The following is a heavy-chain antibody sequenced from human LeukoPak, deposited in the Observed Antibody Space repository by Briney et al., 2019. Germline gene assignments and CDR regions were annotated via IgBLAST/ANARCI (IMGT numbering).Heavy chain of an antibody. CDR1: GGSISSYY. Sequence: SETLSLTCTVSGGSISSYYWSWIRQPAGKGLEWIGRIYNSGSTNYNPSIKSRVTMSIDTSRNQFSLKLNSVTAADTAVYYCATNRAELWGRGTLVTVSS. V-gene: IGHV4-4*07. CDR2: IYNSGST. J-gene: IGHJ2*01. CDR3: ATNRAEL. D-gene: IGHD3-3*01.